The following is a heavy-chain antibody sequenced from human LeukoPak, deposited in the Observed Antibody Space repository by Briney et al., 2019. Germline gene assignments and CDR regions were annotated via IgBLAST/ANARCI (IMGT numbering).Heavy chain of an antibody. CDR3: ARGEWLGDYGDYGFDY. V-gene: IGHV1-2*02. D-gene: IGHD4-17*01. Sequence: ASVKVSCKASGYTFTGYYMHWVRQAPGQGLEWMGWINPNSGGTNYAQKFQGRVTMTRDTSISTAYMELSRLRSDDTAVYYCARGEWLGDYGDYGFDYWGQGTLVTVSS. CDR1: GYTFTGYY. J-gene: IGHJ4*02. CDR2: INPNSGGT.